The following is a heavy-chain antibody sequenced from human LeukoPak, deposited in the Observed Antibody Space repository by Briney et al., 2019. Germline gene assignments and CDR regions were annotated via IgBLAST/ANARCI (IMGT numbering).Heavy chain of an antibody. D-gene: IGHD1-14*01. V-gene: IGHV4-34*01. CDR2: INHSGST. J-gene: IGHJ5*02. Sequence: SETLSLTCAVYGGSFSGYYWSWIRQPPGKGLEWIGEINHSGSTNYNPSLKSRVTISVDTSKNQFSLKLSSVTAADTAVYYCARDPPLAPGHTWGQGTLVTVSS. CDR1: GGSFSGYY. CDR3: ARDPPLAPGHT.